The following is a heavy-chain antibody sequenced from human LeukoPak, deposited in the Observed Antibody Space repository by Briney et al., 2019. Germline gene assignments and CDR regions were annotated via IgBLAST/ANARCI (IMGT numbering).Heavy chain of an antibody. D-gene: IGHD6-6*01. CDR2: INHSGST. Sequence: SETLSLTCTVAGGSISSYYWSWIRQPPGKGLEWIGEINHSGSTNYNPSLKSRVTISVDTSKNQFSLKLSSVTAADTAVYYCARGLVGSSSWFDPWGQGTLVTVSS. CDR3: ARGLVGSSSWFDP. V-gene: IGHV4-34*01. CDR1: GGSISSYY. J-gene: IGHJ5*02.